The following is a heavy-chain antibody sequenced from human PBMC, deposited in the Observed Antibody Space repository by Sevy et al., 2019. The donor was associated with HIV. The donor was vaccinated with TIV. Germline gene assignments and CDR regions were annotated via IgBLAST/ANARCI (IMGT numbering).Heavy chain of an antibody. J-gene: IGHJ5*02. CDR2: ITSSSNTI. D-gene: IGHD3-3*01. CDR3: ARDRGRGEVALDL. Sequence: GGSLRLSCAASGFRVRDYRMNWVRQAPGKGLEWVSYITSSSNTINYADCLKGRFTFSRDKVRNSLYLEINSLRPEDTAVYYCARDRGRGEVALDLWGQGTLVTVSS. CDR1: GFRVRDYR. V-gene: IGHV3-48*01.